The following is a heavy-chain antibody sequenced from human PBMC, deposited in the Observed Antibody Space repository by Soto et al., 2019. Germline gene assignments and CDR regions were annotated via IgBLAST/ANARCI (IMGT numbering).Heavy chain of an antibody. V-gene: IGHV1-18*01. D-gene: IGHD3-3*01. CDR3: ARQITIFGVVIPNWFDP. CDR2: ISAYNGNT. J-gene: IGHJ5*02. CDR1: GYTFTSYG. Sequence: ASVKVSCKASGYTFTSYGISWVRQAPGQGLEWMGWISAYNGNTNYAQKLQGRVTMTTDTSTSTAYMELRSLRSDDTAVYYCARQITIFGVVIPNWFDPWGQGTLVTVSS.